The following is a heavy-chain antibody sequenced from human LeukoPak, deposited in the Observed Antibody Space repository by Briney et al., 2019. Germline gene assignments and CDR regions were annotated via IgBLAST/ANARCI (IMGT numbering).Heavy chain of an antibody. J-gene: IGHJ4*02. CDR3: ARHDSRLTSARGGYFDY. V-gene: IGHV4-39*01. CDR1: GGSISSRNYY. Sequence: PSETLSLTRSVSGGSISSRNYYWGWIRQPPGKGLEWIGSIYYSGSTYYNPSLKSRVTISVDTSKDQFSLNLRSVTAADTAVYYCARHDSRLTSARGGYFDYWGQGTLVTV. CDR2: IYYSGST. D-gene: IGHD3-10*01.